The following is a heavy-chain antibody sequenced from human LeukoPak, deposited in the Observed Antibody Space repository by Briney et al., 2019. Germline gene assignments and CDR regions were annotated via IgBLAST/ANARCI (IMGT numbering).Heavy chain of an antibody. CDR2: IRYDGSNK. Sequence: GGSLRLSCAASGFTFSSYGMHWVRQAPGKGLEWVAFIRYDGSNKYYADSVKGRFTISRDNSKNTLYLQMNSLRAEDTAVYYCARDRGDSSGYSPYFDYWGQGTLVTVSS. J-gene: IGHJ4*02. D-gene: IGHD3-22*01. CDR3: ARDRGDSSGYSPYFDY. CDR1: GFTFSSYG. V-gene: IGHV3-30*02.